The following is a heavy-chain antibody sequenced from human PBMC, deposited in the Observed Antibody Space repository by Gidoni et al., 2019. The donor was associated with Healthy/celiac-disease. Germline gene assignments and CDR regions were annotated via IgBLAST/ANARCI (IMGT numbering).Heavy chain of an antibody. D-gene: IGHD5-12*01. CDR1: GGTFSRYA. V-gene: IGHV1-69*01. CDR3: ASSGYSGYGIPNLED. Sequence: QVQLVQSGAEVKKPGSSVKVSCKASGGTFSRYAISWVRQAPGQGLEWMGGIIPIFGTANYAQKFQGRVTITADESTSTAYMELSSLRSEDTAVYYCASSGYSGYGIPNLEDWGQGTLVTVSS. CDR2: IIPIFGTA. J-gene: IGHJ4*02.